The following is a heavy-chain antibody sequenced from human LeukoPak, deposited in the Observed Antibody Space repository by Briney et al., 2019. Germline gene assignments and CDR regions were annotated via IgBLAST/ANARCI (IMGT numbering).Heavy chain of an antibody. J-gene: IGHJ4*02. CDR3: ARAQYSSSFDL. CDR1: GGSFSGYY. D-gene: IGHD6-13*01. Sequence: SETLSLTCAVYGGSFSGYYWSWIRQPPGKGLEWIGEINHSGSTNYNPSLKSRVTISVDTSKNQFSLKLSSVTAADTAVYYCARAQYSSSFDLWGQGALVPVPS. V-gene: IGHV4-34*01. CDR2: INHSGST.